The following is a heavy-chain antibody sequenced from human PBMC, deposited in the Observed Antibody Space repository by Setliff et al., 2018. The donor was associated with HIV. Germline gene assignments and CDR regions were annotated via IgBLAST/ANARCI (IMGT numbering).Heavy chain of an antibody. CDR2: IYYSGAT. D-gene: IGHD6-19*01. CDR1: GVSINLHH. CDR3: ARDPGQWLVKGGMDV. J-gene: IGHJ6*02. Sequence: SETLSLTCSVYGVSINLHHWSWIRQSPGRGLEWIGFIYYSGATRYNPDLKSRVTISLDTSKNQFSLRLTSATAADTAIYYCARDPGQWLVKGGMDVWGQGIAVTVS. V-gene: IGHV4-59*11.